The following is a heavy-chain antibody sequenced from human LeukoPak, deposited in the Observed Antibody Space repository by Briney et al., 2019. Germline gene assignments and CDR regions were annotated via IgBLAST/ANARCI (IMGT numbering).Heavy chain of an antibody. D-gene: IGHD2-8*01. V-gene: IGHV3-30*02. Sequence: GGSLRLSCAASGFTFSSYGMHWVRQAPGKGLEWVAYIQYDGSNEQYAHSVKGRFRISRDSSKNILYLQMSSLRAEDTAVYYCAKDRCSNGIGCYYYYMDVWGKGTTVTISS. CDR3: AKDRCSNGIGCYYYYMDV. CDR2: IQYDGSNE. J-gene: IGHJ6*03. CDR1: GFTFSSYG.